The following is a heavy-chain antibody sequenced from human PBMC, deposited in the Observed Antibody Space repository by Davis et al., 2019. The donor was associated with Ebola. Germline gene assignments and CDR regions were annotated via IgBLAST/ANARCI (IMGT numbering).Heavy chain of an antibody. D-gene: IGHD3-3*01. CDR2: ISGSGGST. J-gene: IGHJ6*02. V-gene: IGHV3-23*01. CDR3: AREYYDLAYGMDV. Sequence: GESLKISCAASGFTFSSYAMSWVRQAPGKGLEWVSAISGSGGSTYYADSVKGRFTISRDNSKNTLYLQMNSLRAEDTAVYYCAREYYDLAYGMDVWGQGTTVTVSS. CDR1: GFTFSSYA.